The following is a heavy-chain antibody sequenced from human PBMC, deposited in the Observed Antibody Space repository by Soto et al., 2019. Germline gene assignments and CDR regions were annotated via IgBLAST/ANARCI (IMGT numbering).Heavy chain of an antibody. V-gene: IGHV4-39*01. CDR3: ARPRQAAAGIFDP. CDR1: GGSISSSSYY. J-gene: IGHJ5*02. Sequence: SETLSLTCTVSGGSISSSSYYWGWIRQPPGKGLEWIGSIYYSGSTYYNPSLKSRVTISVDTSKNQFSLKLSSVTAADTAVYYCARPRQAAAGIFDPWGQGTLVTVSS. CDR2: IYYSGST. D-gene: IGHD6-13*01.